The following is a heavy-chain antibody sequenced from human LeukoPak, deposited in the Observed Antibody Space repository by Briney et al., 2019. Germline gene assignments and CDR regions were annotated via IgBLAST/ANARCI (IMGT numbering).Heavy chain of an antibody. Sequence: PGGSLRLSCAASGFTFSSHGMHWVRQAPGKGLEWVALIIYDGYYKYYADSVKGRFTISRDDSKNTLYLQMNSLRAEDTAVYYCAKDLITMVRGSAMDVWGQGTTVTVSS. CDR1: GFTFSSHG. V-gene: IGHV3-30*18. CDR3: AKDLITMVRGSAMDV. D-gene: IGHD3-10*01. J-gene: IGHJ6*02. CDR2: IIYDGYYK.